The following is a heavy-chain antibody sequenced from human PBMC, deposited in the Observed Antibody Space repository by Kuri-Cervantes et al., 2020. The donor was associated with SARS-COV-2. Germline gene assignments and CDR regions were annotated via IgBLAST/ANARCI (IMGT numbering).Heavy chain of an antibody. CDR1: GFIFSNYA. V-gene: IGHV3-30*03. CDR3: ARETPEHTSSWFDY. D-gene: IGHD6-13*01. J-gene: IGHJ4*02. Sequence: GGSLRLSCVASGFIFSNYAMHWVRQAPGKGLEWVAIISYDGNNLYADAVKGRFTISRDNSKNTRHLQMNSLRPEDTAVYYCARETPEHTSSWFDYWGQGSLVTVSS. CDR2: ISYDGNNL.